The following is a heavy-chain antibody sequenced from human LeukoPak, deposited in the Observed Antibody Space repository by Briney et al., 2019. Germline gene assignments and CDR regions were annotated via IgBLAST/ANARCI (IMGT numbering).Heavy chain of an antibody. CDR1: GYSLTSFD. CDR3: ARGQQWLEAFDY. Sequence: ASVKVSCKASGYSLTSFDVNWVRQATGQGLEWIGWINPNSGVTHYPQKFQGRVTMTRDTSIRTAYMEVSSLRSDDTAVYYCARGQQWLEAFDYWGLGTLVTVSS. CDR2: INPNSGVT. J-gene: IGHJ4*02. D-gene: IGHD6-19*01. V-gene: IGHV1-2*02.